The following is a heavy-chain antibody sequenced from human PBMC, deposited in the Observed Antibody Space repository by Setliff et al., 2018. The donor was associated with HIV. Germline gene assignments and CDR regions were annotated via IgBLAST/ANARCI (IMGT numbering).Heavy chain of an antibody. D-gene: IGHD3-10*01. V-gene: IGHV1-18*01. J-gene: IGHJ4*02. Sequence: ASVKVSCKASGYTFTSYDISWVRQAPGQGLEWMGWMSTYNGNTNYPQKLQDRVTMTTDTSTSTAYMELRSLRSDDTAVYYCARDGYYYGSGSYSSFDYWGQGTLVTVSS. CDR1: GYTFTSYD. CDR3: ARDGYYYGSGSYSSFDY. CDR2: MSTYNGNT.